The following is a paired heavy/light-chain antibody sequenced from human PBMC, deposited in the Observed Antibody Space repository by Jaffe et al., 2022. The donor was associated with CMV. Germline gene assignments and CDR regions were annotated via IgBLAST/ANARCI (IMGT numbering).Light chain of an antibody. CDR2: RDN. Sequence: QSVLTQPPSVSGTPGQRVTISCSGGSSNIGSNYVFWYQHLPGTAPKLLIYRDNQRPSGVPDRFSGSKSGTSASLVISGLRTEDEADFFCAAWDDRLTGYWVFGGGTKLTVL. J-gene: IGLJ3*02. CDR1: SSNIGSNY. CDR3: AAWDDRLTGYWV. V-gene: IGLV1-47*01.
Heavy chain of an antibody. D-gene: IGHD3-22*01. V-gene: IGHV5-51*01. CDR1: GYNFPNYW. CDR3: ARVDDSSGLARYAFDI. CDR2: IDPSDSDT. Sequence: EVQLVQSGGEAKQPGESLKIACKGSGYNFPNYWIAWVRQTPGKGLEWMGNIDPSDSDTRYNPSFRGHISISVDKSLSTAYLQWSALKASDTALYFCARVDDSSGLARYAFDIWGQGTVVTVSS. J-gene: IGHJ3*02.